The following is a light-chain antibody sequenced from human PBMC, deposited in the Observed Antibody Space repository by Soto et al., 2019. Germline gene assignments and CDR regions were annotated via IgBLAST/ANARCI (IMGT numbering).Light chain of an antibody. CDR3: SSYASSSTRV. CDR1: SSDVGGYNY. Sequence: QSVLTQPASVSGSPGQSITISCTGTSSDVGGYNYVSWYQQHPGKDPKLMIYEVSNRPSGVSNRFSGSKSGNTASLTISGLQAEDEADYYCSSYASSSTRVFGGGTKVTVL. CDR2: EVS. V-gene: IGLV2-14*01. J-gene: IGLJ3*02.